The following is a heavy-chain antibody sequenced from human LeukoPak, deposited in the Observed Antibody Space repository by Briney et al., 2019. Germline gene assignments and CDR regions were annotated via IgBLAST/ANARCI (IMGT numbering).Heavy chain of an antibody. D-gene: IGHD6-19*01. J-gene: IGHJ5*02. Sequence: SETLSLTCTVSGGSIRSYYWSWIRQPAGRGLEWIGRIHNSGSTSYNLSLKSRITMSIDTSMNQFSLKVTSVTAADTAVYYCARDVSGPLGWFDPWGQGTLVTVSS. CDR3: ARDVSGPLGWFDP. V-gene: IGHV4-4*07. CDR2: IHNSGST. CDR1: GGSIRSYY.